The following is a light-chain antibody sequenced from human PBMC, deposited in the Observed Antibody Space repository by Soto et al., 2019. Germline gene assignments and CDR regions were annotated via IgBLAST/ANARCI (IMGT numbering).Light chain of an antibody. Sequence: QSALTQPASVSGSPGQSITISCTGTSSDVGFHNYVSWYQQDPGKAPKLKIYDVTKRPSGVSNRFSGSKSGNSASLTISGLQAEDEAGYYCGSFTSGNPLVFGTGTKLTVL. V-gene: IGLV2-14*01. CDR3: GSFTSGNPLV. J-gene: IGLJ1*01. CDR2: DVT. CDR1: SSDVGFHNY.